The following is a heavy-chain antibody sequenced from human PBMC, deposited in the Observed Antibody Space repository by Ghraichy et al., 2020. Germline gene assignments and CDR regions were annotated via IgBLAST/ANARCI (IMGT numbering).Heavy chain of an antibody. Sequence: GSLRLSCVASGFTFSSYSMNWVRQAPGKGLEWISYISSRTSTIYSADSVKGRFTVSRDNAKNSLYLQMNSLRAEDTAVYYCARGKDYYDSTTYYLGNWGQGTLVTVSS. V-gene: IGHV3-48*04. CDR3: ARGKDYYDSTTYYLGN. J-gene: IGHJ4*02. CDR2: ISSRTSTI. D-gene: IGHD3-22*01. CDR1: GFTFSSYS.